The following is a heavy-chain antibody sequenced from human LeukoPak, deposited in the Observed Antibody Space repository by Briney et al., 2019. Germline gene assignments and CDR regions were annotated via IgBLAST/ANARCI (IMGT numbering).Heavy chain of an antibody. V-gene: IGHV1-2*02. Sequence: ASVKASCKASGYTFTDDYVHWVRQAPGQGLEWMGWINPNSGVTNYAQKFQGRVTMTRDMSISTAYMELSRLRSDDTAVYYCARSPDILTGENFDYWGQGTLVTVSS. CDR1: GYTFTDDY. D-gene: IGHD3-9*01. CDR3: ARSPDILTGENFDY. J-gene: IGHJ4*02. CDR2: INPNSGVT.